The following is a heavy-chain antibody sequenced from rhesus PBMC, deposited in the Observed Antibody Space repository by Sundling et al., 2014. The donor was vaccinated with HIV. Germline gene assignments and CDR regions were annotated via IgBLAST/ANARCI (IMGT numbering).Heavy chain of an antibody. D-gene: IGHD3-40*01. CDR3: ARKTPGLGGLDY. V-gene: IGHV4S2*01. J-gene: IGHJ4*01. CDR2: IYGSGGST. CDR1: GASISSNY. Sequence: QVQLQESGPGLVKPSETLPLTCAVSGASISSNYWSWIRQAPGKGLEWIGRIYGSGGSTDYNPSLKSRVTISTDTSKNQFSLKLNSVTVADTAVYYCARKTPGLGGLDYWGQGVLVTVSS.